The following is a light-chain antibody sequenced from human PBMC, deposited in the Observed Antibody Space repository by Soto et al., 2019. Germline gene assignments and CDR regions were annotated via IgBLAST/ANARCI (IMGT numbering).Light chain of an antibody. V-gene: IGKV3-20*01. Sequence: EIVMTQSPATLSLSPVEIAAPAVMGSQSVSSSYLAWYQQKPGQAPRLLIGGAASRATGIPDRFSGSGSGTDFTLTISRLEPEDFAVYYCQQYGSSPQTFGQGTRLEIK. CDR3: QQYGSSPQT. CDR2: GAA. CDR1: QSVSSSY. J-gene: IGKJ5*01.